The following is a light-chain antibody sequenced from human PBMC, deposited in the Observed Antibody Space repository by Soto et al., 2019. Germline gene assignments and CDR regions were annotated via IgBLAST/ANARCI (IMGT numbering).Light chain of an antibody. V-gene: IGKV1-27*01. CDR1: QGISNY. J-gene: IGKJ4*01. CDR3: QKYNRAPLT. Sequence: DIQMTQSPSSLSASVGDRVTITCRASQGISNYLAWYQQKPGKVPKLLIYAESTLQSGVPSRFSGSRSGADFTLTISSLQPEAVATHYCQKYNRAPLTFGGGTKVEIK. CDR2: AES.